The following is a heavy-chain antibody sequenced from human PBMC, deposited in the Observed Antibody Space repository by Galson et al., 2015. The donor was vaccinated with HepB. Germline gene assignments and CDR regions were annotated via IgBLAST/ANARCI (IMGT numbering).Heavy chain of an antibody. J-gene: IGHJ4*02. CDR2: ISSSSSYI. Sequence: SLRLSCAASGFTFSSYSMNWVRQAPGKGLEWVSSISSSSSYIYYADSVKGRFTISRDNAKNSLYLQMNSLRAEDTAVCYCARDGIAAAGGFDYWGQGTLVTVSS. CDR1: GFTFSSYS. D-gene: IGHD6-13*01. V-gene: IGHV3-21*01. CDR3: ARDGIAAAGGFDY.